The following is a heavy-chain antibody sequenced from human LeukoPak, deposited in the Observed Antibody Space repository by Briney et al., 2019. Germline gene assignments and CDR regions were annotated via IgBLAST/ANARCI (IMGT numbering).Heavy chain of an antibody. D-gene: IGHD3-22*01. Sequence: GGSLRLSCAASGFTFSSYVMSWVRQAPGKGLEWVSGIDNTGGSSYYGDSVKGRFTISRDNSKNTLYLQMNSLRAEDTAVYYCARTDYYYDSSGYSPFDPWGQGTLVTVSS. J-gene: IGHJ5*02. CDR1: GFTFSSYV. V-gene: IGHV3-23*01. CDR3: ARTDYYYDSSGYSPFDP. CDR2: IDNTGGSS.